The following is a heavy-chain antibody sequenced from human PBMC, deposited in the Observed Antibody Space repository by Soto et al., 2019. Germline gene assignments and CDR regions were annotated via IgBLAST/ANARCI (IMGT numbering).Heavy chain of an antibody. CDR2: IYYSGGT. CDR1: GGSISSSNHY. Sequence: QLQLQESGPGLVKPSETLSLTCTVSGGSISSSNHYWGWIRQTPGKGLEWIGNIYYSGGTFYNASLKSRVTISVDTSKHQLSLKVTSVTAADTAVYYCARRAYGSGVDLWGQGTLVTVSS. J-gene: IGHJ5*02. CDR3: ARRAYGSGVDL. V-gene: IGHV4-39*01. D-gene: IGHD3-10*01.